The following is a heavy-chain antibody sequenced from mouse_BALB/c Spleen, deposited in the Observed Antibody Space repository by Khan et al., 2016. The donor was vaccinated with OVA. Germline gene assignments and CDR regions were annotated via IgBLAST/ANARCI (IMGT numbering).Heavy chain of an antibody. J-gene: IGHJ3*01. CDR3: ARSRYDFFAY. Sequence: VQLQESGAELVRPGSSMKISCKASGYAFSNYWMNWVRQGPGQGLEWIGQIYPGDGNTNYNGQFKDKATLTADKSSSTAYMQLRSLTSEDSAVYFCARSRYDFFAYWGQGTLGTGSA. CDR1: GYAFSNYW. V-gene: IGHV1-80*01. D-gene: IGHD2-14*01. CDR2: IYPGDGNT.